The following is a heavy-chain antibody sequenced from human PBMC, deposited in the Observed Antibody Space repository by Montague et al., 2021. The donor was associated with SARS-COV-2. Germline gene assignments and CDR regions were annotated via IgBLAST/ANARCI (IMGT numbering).Heavy chain of an antibody. CDR1: GFTFSYYA. Sequence: SLRLSCAASGFTFSYYAMSWVRQAPGKGLEWASTISGSGGTTYYADSVKGRFTTSRDNSKNTLYLRMNSLRAEDTAVYYCAKAHYYDSSGYYFWGQGTLVTVSS. CDR3: AKAHYYDSSGYYF. CDR2: ISGSGGTT. D-gene: IGHD3-22*01. V-gene: IGHV3-23*01. J-gene: IGHJ4*02.